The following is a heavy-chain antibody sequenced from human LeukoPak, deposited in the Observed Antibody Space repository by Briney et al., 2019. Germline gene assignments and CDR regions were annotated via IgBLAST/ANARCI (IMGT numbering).Heavy chain of an antibody. Sequence: GASLRLSCAASGFTFSSYAMSWVRQAPGKGLEWVSAISGSGGSTYYADSVKGRFTISRDNSKNTLYLQMNSLRAEDTAVYYCAKDSVRFLESGGYFDYWGQGTLVTVSS. CDR3: AKDSVRFLESGGYFDY. CDR2: ISGSGGST. D-gene: IGHD3-3*01. J-gene: IGHJ4*02. V-gene: IGHV3-23*01. CDR1: GFTFSSYA.